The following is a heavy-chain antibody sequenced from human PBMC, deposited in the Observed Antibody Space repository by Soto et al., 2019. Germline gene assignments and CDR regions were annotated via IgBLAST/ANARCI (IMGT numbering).Heavy chain of an antibody. V-gene: IGHV3-30*18. Sequence: GESLKISCAASGFTFSSYGMHWVRQAPGKGLEWVAVISYDGSNKYYADSVKGRFTISRDNSKNTLYLQMNSLRAEDTAVYYCAKRVGYYDSSGPTWDAFDIWGQGTMVTVSS. D-gene: IGHD3-22*01. CDR3: AKRVGYYDSSGPTWDAFDI. CDR2: ISYDGSNK. CDR1: GFTFSSYG. J-gene: IGHJ3*02.